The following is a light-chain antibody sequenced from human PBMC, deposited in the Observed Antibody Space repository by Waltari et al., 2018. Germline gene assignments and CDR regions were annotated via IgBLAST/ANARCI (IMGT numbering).Light chain of an antibody. CDR2: DQN. Sequence: SSELTQDPAVSVAMGQTVRIPCQGNSLRSYYASWYQQRPGQAPRLVMFDQNNRPSGGPDRVAGSNSDKTASLTITGAQAEDEASYYWHSRDARGGGGSFGGGTKLTVL. CDR1: SLRSYY. CDR3: HSRDARGGGGS. V-gene: IGLV3-19*01. J-gene: IGLJ2*01.